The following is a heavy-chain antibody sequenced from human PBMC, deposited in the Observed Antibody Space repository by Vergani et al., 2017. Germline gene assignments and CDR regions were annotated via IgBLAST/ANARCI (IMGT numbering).Heavy chain of an antibody. D-gene: IGHD3/OR15-3a*01. CDR1: GGSISSGDYY. V-gene: IGHV4-30-4*01. CDR3: ARVPGARTGDWYFDL. Sequence: QVQLQESGPGLVKPSQTLSLTCTVSGGSISSGDYYWSWIRQPPGKGLEWIGYIYYSGSTYYNPSLKSRVTISVDTSKNQFPLKLSSVTAADTAVYYCARVPGARTGDWYFDLWGRGTLVTGSS. CDR2: IYYSGST. J-gene: IGHJ2*01.